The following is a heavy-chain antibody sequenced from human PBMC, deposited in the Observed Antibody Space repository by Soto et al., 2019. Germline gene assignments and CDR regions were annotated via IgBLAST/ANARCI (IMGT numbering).Heavy chain of an antibody. CDR3: AREACSGGRCSHDY. D-gene: IGHD2-15*01. V-gene: IGHV1-2*02. J-gene: IGHJ4*01. Sequence: ASVKVSCKESGCTFTGYYLHWLRQAHGQGLEWMGWINPNSGGTNYAQKIQGGVTMTMDTAVSTAYMELSRLRSDDAAVFYCAREACSGGRCSHDYLGHGTLVTVCS. CDR2: INPNSGGT. CDR1: GCTFTGYY.